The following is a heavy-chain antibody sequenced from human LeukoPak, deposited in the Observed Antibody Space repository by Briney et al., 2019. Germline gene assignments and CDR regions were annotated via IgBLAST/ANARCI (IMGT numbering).Heavy chain of an antibody. J-gene: IGHJ3*01. V-gene: IGHV3-43*02. CDR3: AKDLAQGVPPDAFDF. CDR2: ISGNGLTT. CDR1: GFNFDDYA. Sequence: PGGSLRLSCAASGFNFDDYAMNWVRQAPGKGLEWVSIISGNGLTTTYADSVKGRFTISRDNMKRTTYLQMNSLRTEDSALYYCAKDLAQGVPPDAFDFWGQGTMVTVSS. D-gene: IGHD2-8*01.